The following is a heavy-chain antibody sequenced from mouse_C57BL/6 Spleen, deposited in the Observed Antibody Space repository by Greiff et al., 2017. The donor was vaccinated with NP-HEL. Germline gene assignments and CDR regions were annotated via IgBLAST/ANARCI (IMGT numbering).Heavy chain of an antibody. V-gene: IGHV5-17*01. J-gene: IGHJ2*01. D-gene: IGHD5-5*01. Sequence: DVMLVESGGGLVKPGGSLKLSCAASGFTFSDYGMHWVRQAPEQGLEWVAYISSGSSTIYYADTVKGRFTISRDDAKNTLFLQMTSLRSEDTAMYYCAGRGTTLYYFDYWGQGTTLTVSS. CDR2: ISSGSSTI. CDR3: AGRGTTLYYFDY. CDR1: GFTFSDYG.